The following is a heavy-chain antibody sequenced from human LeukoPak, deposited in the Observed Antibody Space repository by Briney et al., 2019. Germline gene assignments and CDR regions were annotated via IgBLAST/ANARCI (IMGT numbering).Heavy chain of an antibody. CDR2: ISAYNGNT. V-gene: IGHV1-18*01. D-gene: IGHD3-9*01. Sequence: ASVKVSRKASGYTFTSYGISWVRQAPGQGLEWMGWISAYNGNTNYAQKLQGRVTMTTDTSTSTAYMELRSLRSDDTAVYYCARARESHLRYFDWLPLYYFDYWGQGTLVTVSS. CDR1: GYTFTSYG. CDR3: ARARESHLRYFDWLPLYYFDY. J-gene: IGHJ4*02.